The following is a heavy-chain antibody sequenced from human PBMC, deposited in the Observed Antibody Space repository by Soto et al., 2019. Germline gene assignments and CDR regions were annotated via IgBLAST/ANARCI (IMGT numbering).Heavy chain of an antibody. D-gene: IGHD3-22*01. V-gene: IGHV4-59*01. Sequence: ETLSLTCTVSGGSISSYYWSWIRQPPGKGLEWIGYIYYSGSTNYNPSLKSRVTISVDTSKNQFSLKLSSVTAADTAVYYCARVGPYYDSSDFDYWGQGTLVTVSS. J-gene: IGHJ4*02. CDR1: GGSISSYY. CDR3: ARVGPYYDSSDFDY. CDR2: IYYSGST.